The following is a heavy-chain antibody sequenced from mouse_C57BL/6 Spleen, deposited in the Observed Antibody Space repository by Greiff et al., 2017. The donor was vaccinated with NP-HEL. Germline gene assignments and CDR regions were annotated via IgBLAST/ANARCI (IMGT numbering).Heavy chain of an antibody. CDR3: ARGIYYDYDGDY. J-gene: IGHJ2*01. CDR2: FYPGSGNT. V-gene: IGHV1-76*01. Sequence: QVQLKQSGAELVRPGASVKLSCKASGYTFTDYYINWVKQRPGQGLEWIARFYPGSGNTYYNEKFKGKATLTAEKSSSTASMPLSRLTSEVSAVYFGARGIYYDYDGDYWGQGTTLTVSS. CDR1: GYTFTDYY. D-gene: IGHD2-4*01.